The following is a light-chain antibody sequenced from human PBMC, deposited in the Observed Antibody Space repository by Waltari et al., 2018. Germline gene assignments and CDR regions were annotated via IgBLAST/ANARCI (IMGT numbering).Light chain of an antibody. J-gene: IGLJ2*01. Sequence: QSALTQPPSASGAPGQSVTISCTGTSSDVGGYNYVSWYRQHPGKAPELMIFEVSKRPSGVPDRFSGSKSGNTASLTVSGLQAEDEADYYCSSYAGSNSFDVVSGGGTKLTVL. V-gene: IGLV2-8*01. CDR3: SSYAGSNSFDVV. CDR2: EVS. CDR1: SSDVGGYNY.